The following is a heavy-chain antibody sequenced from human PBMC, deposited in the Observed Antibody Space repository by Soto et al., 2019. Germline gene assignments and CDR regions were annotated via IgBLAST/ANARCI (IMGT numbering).Heavy chain of an antibody. J-gene: IGHJ3*02. V-gene: IGHV1-69*02. D-gene: IGHD2-2*01. CDR3: ASTGCSSTSCYDGNDAFDI. CDR2: IIPILGIA. CDR1: GGTFSSYT. Sequence: QVQLVQSGAEVKKPGSSVKVSCKASGGTFSSYTISWVRQAPGQGLEWMGRIIPILGIANYAQKFQGRVTITADKSTRTAYMELSSLRSEDTAVYYCASTGCSSTSCYDGNDAFDIWGQGTMVTVSS.